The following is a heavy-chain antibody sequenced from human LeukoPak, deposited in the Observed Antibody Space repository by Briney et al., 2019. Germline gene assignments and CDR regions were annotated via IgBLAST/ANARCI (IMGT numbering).Heavy chain of an antibody. CDR2: INSDGSSI. CDR3: TRDREQQPTYDY. V-gene: IGHV3-74*01. CDR1: GFTFSSYW. D-gene: IGHD6-13*01. Sequence: GGSLRLSCAASGFTFSSYWMHWVRQAPGKGLVWVSRINSDGSSISYADSVKGRFTISRDNAKDTLYLQMNSLRAEDTAVYYCTRDREQQPTYDYWGQGTLVTVSS. J-gene: IGHJ4*02.